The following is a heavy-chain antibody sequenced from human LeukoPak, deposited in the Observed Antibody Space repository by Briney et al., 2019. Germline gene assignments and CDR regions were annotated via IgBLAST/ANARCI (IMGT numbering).Heavy chain of an antibody. J-gene: IGHJ5*02. CDR2: IYYSGST. D-gene: IGHD6-6*01. Sequence: SETLSLTCTVSGGSISSSSYYWGWIRQPPGKGLEWIGSIYYSGSTYYNPSLKSRVTISVDTSKNQFSLKLSSVTAADTAVYYCARGCSSTWIDPWGQGTLVTVSS. CDR3: ARGCSSTWIDP. CDR1: GGSISSSSYY. V-gene: IGHV4-39*07.